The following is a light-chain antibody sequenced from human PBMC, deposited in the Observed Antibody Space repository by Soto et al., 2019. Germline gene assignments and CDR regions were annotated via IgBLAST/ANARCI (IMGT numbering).Light chain of an antibody. J-gene: IGKJ1*01. V-gene: IGKV3-15*01. CDR1: QSVSSN. Sequence: EIVMTQSPATLSVSPGDRATLSCRASQSVSSNLAWYQQKPGQAPRLLIYDASTRATGIPARFSGSGSGTEFTLIISSLQSEDFAVYYCLQYNNWPPWTFGQGTKVEI. CDR2: DAS. CDR3: LQYNNWPPWT.